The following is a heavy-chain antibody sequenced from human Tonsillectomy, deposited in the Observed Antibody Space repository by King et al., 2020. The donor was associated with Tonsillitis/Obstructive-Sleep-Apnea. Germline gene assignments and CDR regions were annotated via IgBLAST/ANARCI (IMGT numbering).Heavy chain of an antibody. V-gene: IGHV3-53*01. CDR1: GFTVSSNY. J-gene: IGHJ3*02. D-gene: IGHD4-17*01. Sequence: QLVQSGGGLIQPGGSLRLSCAASGFTVSSNYMSWVRQAPGKGLEWVSVIYSGGSTYYADSVKGRFTISRDNSKNTLYLQMNSLRAEDTAVYYCARDDLGDYDEDAFDIWGQGTMVTVSS. CDR2: IYSGGST. CDR3: ARDDLGDYDEDAFDI.